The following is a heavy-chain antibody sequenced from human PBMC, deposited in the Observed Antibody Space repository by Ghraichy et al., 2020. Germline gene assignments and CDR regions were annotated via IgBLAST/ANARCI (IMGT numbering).Heavy chain of an antibody. Sequence: GGSLRLSCAASGFTFSGSAMHWVRQASGKGLEWVGRIRSKANSYATAYAASVKGRFTISRDDSKNTAYLQMNSLKTEDTAVYYCTRPPYGDSPNGYWGQGTLVTVSS. V-gene: IGHV3-73*01. CDR1: GFTFSGSA. D-gene: IGHD4-17*01. J-gene: IGHJ4*02. CDR2: IRSKANSYAT. CDR3: TRPPYGDSPNGY.